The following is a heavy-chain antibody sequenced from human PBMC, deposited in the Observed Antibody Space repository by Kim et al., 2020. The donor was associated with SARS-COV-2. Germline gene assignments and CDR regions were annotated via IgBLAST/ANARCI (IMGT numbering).Heavy chain of an antibody. CDR2: GNT. CDR3: AKTGQFDN. J-gene: IGHJ4*02. Sequence: GNTYYADSVKGRFTISRDNSKNTLYLQMISLRAEDTAIYYCAKTGQFDNWGQGTLVTVSS. V-gene: IGHV3-23*01.